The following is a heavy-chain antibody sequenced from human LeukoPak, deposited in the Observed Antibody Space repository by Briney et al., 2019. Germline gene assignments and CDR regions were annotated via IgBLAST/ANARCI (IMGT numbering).Heavy chain of an antibody. D-gene: IGHD2-2*01. V-gene: IGHV3-30*04. Sequence: GGSLRLSCAASGFTFSSYAMHWVRQAPGKGLEWVAVISYDGSNKYYADSVKGRFTISRDNSKNTLYLQMNSLRAEDTAVYYCARDIVVVPAAPVLEYYYYGVDVWGKGTTVTVSS. CDR2: ISYDGSNK. CDR1: GFTFSSYA. CDR3: ARDIVVVPAAPVLEYYYYGVDV. J-gene: IGHJ6*04.